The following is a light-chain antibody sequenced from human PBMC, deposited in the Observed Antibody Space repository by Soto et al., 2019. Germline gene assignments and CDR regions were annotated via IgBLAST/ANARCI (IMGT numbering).Light chain of an antibody. CDR1: QSVTRSF. CDR3: HQYGSSPQA. Sequence: EIVLTQSPGTLSLSPGERGTLSCRASQSVTRSFLAWYQQKPGQAPRLLIYGASSRATGIPDRFSGSGSGTDFTLTISRLEPEDFAVYYCHQYGSSPQAFGPGTKVDIK. J-gene: IGKJ3*01. CDR2: GAS. V-gene: IGKV3-20*01.